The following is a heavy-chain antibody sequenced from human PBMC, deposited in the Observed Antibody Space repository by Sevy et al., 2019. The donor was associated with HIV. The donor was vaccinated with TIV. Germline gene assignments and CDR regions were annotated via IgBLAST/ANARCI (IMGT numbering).Heavy chain of an antibody. CDR3: ARVRSPYQLLFYFDY. CDR1: GFTFSSYA. J-gene: IGHJ4*02. Sequence: GSLRLSCAASGFTFSSYAMHWVRQAPGKGLEWVAVISYDGSNKYYADSVKGRFTISRDNSKNTLYLQMNSLRAEDTAVYYCARVRSPYQLLFYFDYWGQGTLVTVSS. D-gene: IGHD2-2*01. V-gene: IGHV3-30*04. CDR2: ISYDGSNK.